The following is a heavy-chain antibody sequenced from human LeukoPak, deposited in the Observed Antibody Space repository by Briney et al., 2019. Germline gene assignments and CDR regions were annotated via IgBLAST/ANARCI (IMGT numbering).Heavy chain of an antibody. J-gene: IGHJ4*02. Sequence: GGSLRLSCAASGFTFSSYVMSWVRQAPGKGLEWVSSTGPNGGSTYYTDSVKGRFTISRDNSKDTPFLQMNSLRAEDTAVYYCAKRVVGAAGYFDYWGQGALITVSS. CDR3: AKRVVGAAGYFDY. D-gene: IGHD1-26*01. V-gene: IGHV3-23*01. CDR2: TGPNGGST. CDR1: GFTFSSYV.